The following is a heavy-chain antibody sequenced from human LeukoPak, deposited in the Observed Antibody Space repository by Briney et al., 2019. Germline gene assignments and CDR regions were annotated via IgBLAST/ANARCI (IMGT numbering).Heavy chain of an antibody. Sequence: ASVKVSCKASGYTFTGYYMHWVRQAPGQGLEWMGWINPDSGGTNYAQKLQGRVTMTTDTSTSTAYMELRSLRSDDTAVYYCARSMTTVTHFDYWGQGTLVTVSS. D-gene: IGHD4-17*01. J-gene: IGHJ4*02. CDR3: ARSMTTVTHFDY. CDR1: GYTFTGYY. V-gene: IGHV1-2*02. CDR2: INPDSGGT.